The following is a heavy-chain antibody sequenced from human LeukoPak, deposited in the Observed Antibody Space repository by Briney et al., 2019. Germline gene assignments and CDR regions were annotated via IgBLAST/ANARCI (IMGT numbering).Heavy chain of an antibody. Sequence: TGGSLRLSCAASGFTFDDYGMSWVRQAPGKGLEWVSGINWNGGSTGYADSVKGRFTISRDNAKNSLYLQMNSLRAEDTAVYYCARDGPYSYGHDPIDYWGQGTLVTVSS. CDR3: ARDGPYSYGHDPIDY. D-gene: IGHD5-18*01. CDR1: GFTFDDYG. CDR2: INWNGGST. J-gene: IGHJ4*02. V-gene: IGHV3-20*04.